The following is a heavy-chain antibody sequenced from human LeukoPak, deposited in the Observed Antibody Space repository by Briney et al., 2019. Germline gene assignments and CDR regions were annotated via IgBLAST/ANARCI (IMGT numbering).Heavy chain of an antibody. CDR1: GFTLSSYS. V-gene: IGHV3-48*02. J-gene: IGHJ3*02. CDR2: ISSSSSTI. D-gene: IGHD2-2*01. CDR3: ARDGGYCSSTSCYAGAFDI. Sequence: GGSLRLSCAASGFTLSSYSMNWVRQAPGKGLEWVSYISSSSSTIYYADSVKGRFTISRDNAKNSLYLQTNSLRDDDTAVYYCARDGGYCSSTSCYAGAFDIWGQGTMVTVSS.